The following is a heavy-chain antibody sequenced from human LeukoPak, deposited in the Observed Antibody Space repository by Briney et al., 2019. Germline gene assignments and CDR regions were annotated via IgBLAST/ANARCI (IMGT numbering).Heavy chain of an antibody. J-gene: IGHJ3*02. CDR1: GFTFSSYG. CDR3: AKDAVRYCSSTSCYTGNAFDI. V-gene: IGHV3-30*02. D-gene: IGHD2-2*02. CDR2: IRYDGSNK. Sequence: GGSLRLSCAASGFTFSSYGMHWVRQAPGKGLEWVAFIRYDGSNKYYADSVKGRFTISRDNSKNTLYLQMNSLRAEDTAVYYCAKDAVRYCSSTSCYTGNAFDIWGQGTMVTVSS.